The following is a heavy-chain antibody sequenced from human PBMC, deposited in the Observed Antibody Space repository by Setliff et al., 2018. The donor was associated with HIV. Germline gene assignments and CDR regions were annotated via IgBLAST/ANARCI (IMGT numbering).Heavy chain of an antibody. V-gene: IGHV3-7*01. D-gene: IGHD2-2*01. J-gene: IGHJ6*03. CDR1: GFTFSNYW. CDR3: ARDVVVPAAPTGYYMDV. Sequence: QPGGSLRLSCAASGFTFSNYWMSWVRQAPGKGLEWVANIKHTGGEKYYVDSVNGRFTISRHNAKNSLYLQMNSLRAEDTAVYYCARDVVVPAAPTGYYMDVWGKGTTVTVSS. CDR2: IKHTGGEK.